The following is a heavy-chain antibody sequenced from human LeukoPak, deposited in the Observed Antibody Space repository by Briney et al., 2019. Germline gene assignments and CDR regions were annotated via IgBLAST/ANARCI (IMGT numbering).Heavy chain of an antibody. CDR3: ARSTAVPRSFDV. Sequence: RSETLSLTCPLSDSSISSDSYWGWIRQAPGKGLEWIGSFYHSGMTFYNPSLSTRVTVSLDTSKKHFSLNLSSVTAADTAVYYCARSTAVPRSFDVWGQGTLVTVSS. CDR1: DSSISSDSY. CDR2: FYHSGMT. D-gene: IGHD2-2*01. J-gene: IGHJ3*01. V-gene: IGHV4-38-2*01.